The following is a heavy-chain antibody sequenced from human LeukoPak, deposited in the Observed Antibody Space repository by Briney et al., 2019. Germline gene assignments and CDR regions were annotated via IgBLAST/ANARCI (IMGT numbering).Heavy chain of an antibody. Sequence: GGSLRLSCAASGFTFSGYSMNWVRQAPGKGLEWVSSISDSGYYIYYTDSVKGRFTISRDNAKNSLYLQMNSLRAEDTAVYYCANHLACGSTSCPPFDSWGQGTLVTVSS. J-gene: IGHJ4*02. CDR2: ISDSGYYI. CDR1: GFTFSGYS. CDR3: ANHLACGSTSCPPFDS. D-gene: IGHD2-2*01. V-gene: IGHV3-21*01.